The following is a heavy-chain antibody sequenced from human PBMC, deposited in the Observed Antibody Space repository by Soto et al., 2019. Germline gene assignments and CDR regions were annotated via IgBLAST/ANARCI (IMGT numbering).Heavy chain of an antibody. Sequence: LSLTCTVSGGSISSYYWSWIRQPAGKGMEWIGRIHTTDGTNYNPSLKSRVTMSIDTSNNQFSLKLSSLTAADTAVYYCARALSSAAGLYFDFWGQGTLVTVS. CDR3: ARALSSAAGLYFDF. CDR1: GGSISSYY. V-gene: IGHV4-4*07. D-gene: IGHD6-13*01. J-gene: IGHJ4*02. CDR2: IHTTDGT.